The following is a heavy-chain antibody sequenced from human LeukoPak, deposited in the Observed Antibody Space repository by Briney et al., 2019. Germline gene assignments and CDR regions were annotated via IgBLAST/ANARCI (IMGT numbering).Heavy chain of an antibody. Sequence: GGSLRLSCAASGLTFSNYGMSWVRQAPGKGLEWISAISGSGGSTYYADSVKGRFTISRDNSKNTLYLQMNSLRDEDTAVYYCAKDQVIAAGGTDYWGQGTLVTVSS. CDR3: AKDQVIAAGGTDY. V-gene: IGHV3-23*01. CDR1: GLTFSNYG. CDR2: ISGSGGST. J-gene: IGHJ4*02. D-gene: IGHD6-13*01.